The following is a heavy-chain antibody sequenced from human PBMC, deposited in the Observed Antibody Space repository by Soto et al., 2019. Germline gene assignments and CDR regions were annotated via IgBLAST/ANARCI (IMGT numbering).Heavy chain of an antibody. D-gene: IGHD6-19*01. V-gene: IGHV5-51*01. J-gene: IGHJ4*02. Sequence: GESLKISCQCSGYTFSNFWIAWVRQLPGKGLEWMGIIYPGDYETRYSPSFHGKVTISADRSISTAYLQWSSLKASDTAMYYCARLTAVAAAVDYWGQGTLVTVSS. CDR3: ARLTAVAAAVDY. CDR1: GYTFSNFW. CDR2: IYPGDYET.